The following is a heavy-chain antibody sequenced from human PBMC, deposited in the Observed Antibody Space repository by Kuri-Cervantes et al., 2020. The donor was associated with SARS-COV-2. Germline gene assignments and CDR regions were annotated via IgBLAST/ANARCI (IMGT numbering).Heavy chain of an antibody. J-gene: IGHJ3*02. D-gene: IGHD6-6*01. CDR3: ARLDIRPASGAFDI. CDR1: GGSFSGYY. Sequence: GSLRLSCAVYGGSFSGYYWSWIRQPPGKGLEWIGEINHSGSTNYNPSLKSRVTISVDTSKNQFSLKLSSVTAADTAVYYCARLDIRPASGAFDIWGQGTMVTVSS. V-gene: IGHV4-34*01. CDR2: INHSGST.